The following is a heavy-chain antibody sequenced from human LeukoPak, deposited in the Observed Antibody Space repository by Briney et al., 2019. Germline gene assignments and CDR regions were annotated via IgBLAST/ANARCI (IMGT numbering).Heavy chain of an antibody. CDR2: ISTSSNRI. CDR3: ARVSAPGTSGWYFGY. Sequence: GGSLRLSCAASGFTFSSFAMNWVRQAPGKGLEWVSYISTSSNRIDYADSVKGRFTMSRDNAKNLLYLQMNSLRDEDTAMYYCARVSAPGTSGWYFGYWGQGTLVTVSS. J-gene: IGHJ4*02. CDR1: GFTFSSFA. D-gene: IGHD6-19*01. V-gene: IGHV3-48*02.